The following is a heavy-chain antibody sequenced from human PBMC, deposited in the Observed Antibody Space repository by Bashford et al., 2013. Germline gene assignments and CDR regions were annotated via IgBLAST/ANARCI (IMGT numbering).Heavy chain of an antibody. CDR2: ISDYNGYT. CDR1: GGTFSSYA. D-gene: IGHD6-6*01. Sequence: VASVKVSCKASGGTFSSYAISWVRQAPGQGLEWMGWISDYNGYTNYAQKFQGRVTMTRDTSISTAYMELSRLRSDDTAVYYCARGRSSSALGWFDPWGQGTLVTVSS. J-gene: IGHJ5*02. CDR3: ARGRSSSALGWFDP. V-gene: IGHV1-2*02.